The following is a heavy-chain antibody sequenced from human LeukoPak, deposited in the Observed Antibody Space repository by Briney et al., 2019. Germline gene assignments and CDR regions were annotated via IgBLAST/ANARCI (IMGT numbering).Heavy chain of an antibody. CDR1: GFTFSTYF. CDR3: AKESTVVTFDF. V-gene: IGHV3-30*18. D-gene: IGHD4-23*01. Sequence: GRSLRLSCAASGFTFSTYFMHWVRQAPGKGLEWVAVISYDGIKKYYGDSVKGRFTISRDNSKNTLYLQMNSLRSEDTAVYYCAKESTVVTFDFWGQGTLVTVSS. CDR2: ISYDGIKK. J-gene: IGHJ4*02.